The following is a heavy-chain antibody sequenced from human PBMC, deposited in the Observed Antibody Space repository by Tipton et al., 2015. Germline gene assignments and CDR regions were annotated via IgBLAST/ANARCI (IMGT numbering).Heavy chain of an antibody. V-gene: IGHV3-66*01. CDR3: ASRKTATGIAAAGIAFDI. J-gene: IGHJ3*02. Sequence: SLRLSCEASGFTFRTCAMSWVRLASGRGLEWVSIIFTGGGTYYADSVKGRFSISRDNSKKTLYLQMNSLRAEDTAVYYCASRKTATGIAAAGIAFDIWGQGTMVTVSS. CDR1: GFTFRTCA. D-gene: IGHD6-13*01. CDR2: IFTGGGT.